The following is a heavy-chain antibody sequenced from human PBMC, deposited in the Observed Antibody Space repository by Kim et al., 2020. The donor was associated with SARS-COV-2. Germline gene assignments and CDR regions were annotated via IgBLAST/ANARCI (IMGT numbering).Heavy chain of an antibody. CDR3: ARVGGSGRTNGFDP. Sequence: SQKCPDRVTITREASESAAYMELSSLRSEDTAVYYCARVGGSGRTNGFDPWGQGTLVTVSS. J-gene: IGHJ5*02. V-gene: IGHV1-3*01. D-gene: IGHD3-10*01.